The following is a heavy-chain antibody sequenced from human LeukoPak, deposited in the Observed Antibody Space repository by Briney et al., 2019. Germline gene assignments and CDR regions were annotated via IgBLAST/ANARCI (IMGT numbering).Heavy chain of an antibody. J-gene: IGHJ4*02. CDR2: ISSDSSYI. D-gene: IGHD1-14*01. CDR3: ARDLRRISEY. CDR1: GFTFSSYS. V-gene: IGHV3-21*01. Sequence: GGSLRLSCAASGFTFSSYSMTWVRQAPGKGLEWVSSISSDSSYIYYADSLKGRFTISRDNARNSLYLQMNNLRAEDTAVYYCARDLRRISEYWGQGTLVTVSS.